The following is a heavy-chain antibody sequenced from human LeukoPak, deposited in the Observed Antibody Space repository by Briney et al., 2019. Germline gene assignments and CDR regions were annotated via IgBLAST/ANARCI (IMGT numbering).Heavy chain of an antibody. V-gene: IGHV4-38-2*02. CDR2: MYHSGST. J-gene: IGHJ4*02. CDR1: GYSISSGYY. CDR3: ARAARGGPPHYFDY. D-gene: IGHD2-15*01. Sequence: SETLSLTCTVSGYSISSGYYWGWIRQPPGKGLEWIGSMYHSGSTYHNPSLKSRVNISVDTSKNQFSLKLSSVAAADTAVYYCARAARGGPPHYFDYWGQGTLVTVSS.